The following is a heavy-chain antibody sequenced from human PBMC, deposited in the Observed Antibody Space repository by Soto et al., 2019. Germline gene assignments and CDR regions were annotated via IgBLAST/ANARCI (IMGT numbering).Heavy chain of an antibody. V-gene: IGHV3-33*01. CDR2: IWYDGSNK. Sequence: GGSLRFSCAASGFTFSSYGMHWVRQAPGKGLEWVAVIWYDGSNKYYADSVKGRFTISRDNSKNTLYLQMNSLRAEDTAVYYCARDRAVITGAFWFDPWGQGTLVTVSS. CDR3: ARDRAVITGAFWFDP. J-gene: IGHJ5*02. D-gene: IGHD3-22*01. CDR1: GFTFSSYG.